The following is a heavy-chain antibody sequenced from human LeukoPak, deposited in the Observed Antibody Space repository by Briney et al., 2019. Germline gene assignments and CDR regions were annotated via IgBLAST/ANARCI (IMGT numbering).Heavy chain of an antibody. V-gene: IGHV1-24*01. D-gene: IGHD6-25*01. CDR2: FDPEDGET. Sequence: ASVKVSCKVSGYTLTELSMHWVRQSPGKGLEWMGGFDPEDGETIYAQKLQGRVTMTEDTSTDTAYMELSSLRSEDTAGHYCATLSGYYIDVWGKGTTVTISS. J-gene: IGHJ6*03. CDR3: ATLSGYYIDV. CDR1: GYTLTELS.